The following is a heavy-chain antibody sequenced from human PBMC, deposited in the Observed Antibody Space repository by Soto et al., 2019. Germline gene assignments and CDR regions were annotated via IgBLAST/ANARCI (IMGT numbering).Heavy chain of an antibody. D-gene: IGHD2-8*02. CDR1: GDSVTSHY. CDR3: ERVFGAYWYFDS. CDR2: MHYTGFS. J-gene: IGHJ4*02. V-gene: IGHV4-59*02. Sequence: SETLSLTCSFSGDSVTSHYLTWIRQSPEKGLEWIGYMHYTGFSHYNPSLKSRLTISFDRSENQFTLRLTSVTVADTAVYYCERVFGAYWYFDSWGQGTLVTVSS.